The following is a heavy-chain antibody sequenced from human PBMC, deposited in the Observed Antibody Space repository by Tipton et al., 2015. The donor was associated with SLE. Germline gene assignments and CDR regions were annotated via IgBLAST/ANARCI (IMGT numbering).Heavy chain of an antibody. CDR3: ARPYDSSGYIDY. V-gene: IGHV3-30-3*01. CDR1: GFTFSSYA. D-gene: IGHD3-22*01. Sequence: SLRLSCAASGFTFSSYAMHWVRQAPGKGLEWVAVISYDGSNKYYADSVKGRFTISRDNSKNTLYLQMNSLRTEDTAVYYCARPYDSSGYIDYWGQGTLVTVSS. J-gene: IGHJ4*02. CDR2: ISYDGSNK.